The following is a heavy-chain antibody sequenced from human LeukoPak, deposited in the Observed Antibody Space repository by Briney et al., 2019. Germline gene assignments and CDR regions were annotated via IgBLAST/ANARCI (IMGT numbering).Heavy chain of an antibody. D-gene: IGHD3-3*01. V-gene: IGHV4-31*03. CDR2: IYYSGST. J-gene: IGHJ4*02. Sequence: SETLSLTCTVSGGSISSGGYYWSWIRQHPGKGLEWIGYIYYSGSTYYNPSLKSRVTISVDTSKNQFSLKLSSVTAADTAVYYCARDSRSYPYYWGQGTLVTVSS. CDR3: ARDSRSYPYY. CDR1: GGSISSGGYY.